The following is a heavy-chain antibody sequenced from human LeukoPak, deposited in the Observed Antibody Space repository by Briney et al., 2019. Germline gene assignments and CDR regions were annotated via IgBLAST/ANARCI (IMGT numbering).Heavy chain of an antibody. V-gene: IGHV4-61*09. J-gene: IGHJ4*02. CDR2: IYTSGST. CDR3: ARANNRRDGSYLY. Sequence: SQTLSLTCTVSGGSISSGNYYWSRIRQPAGRGLEWIGHIYTSGSTNYNPSLKSRVTISVDMSKNQFSLKLSSVTAADTAVYYCARANNRRDGSYLYWGQGTLVTVSS. CDR1: GGSISSGNYY. D-gene: IGHD1-26*01.